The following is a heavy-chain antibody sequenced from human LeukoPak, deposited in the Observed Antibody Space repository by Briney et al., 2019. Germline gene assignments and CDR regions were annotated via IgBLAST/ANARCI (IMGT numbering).Heavy chain of an antibody. CDR3: ARDRGNGVFWSGLAFNRFDP. V-gene: IGHV4-61*02. J-gene: IGHJ5*02. CDR1: GGSISSGSYY. CDR2: IYTSGST. D-gene: IGHD3-3*01. Sequence: SQTLSLTCTVSGGSISSGSYYWSWIRQPAGKGLEWIGRIYTSGSTNYNPSLKSRVTISVDTSKNQFSLKLSSVTAADTAVYYCARDRGNGVFWSGLAFNRFDPWGQGTLVTVSS.